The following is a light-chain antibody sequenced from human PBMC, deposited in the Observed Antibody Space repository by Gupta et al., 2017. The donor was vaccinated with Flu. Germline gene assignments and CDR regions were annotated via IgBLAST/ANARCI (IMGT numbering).Light chain of an antibody. CDR3: QQSYSTPRT. V-gene: IGKV1-39*01. CDR2: AAS. CDR1: QSISSY. Sequence: QMTQSPSSLSAPVGDRVTITCRASQSISSYLNWYQQKPGKAPKLLIYAASSLQSGVPSRFSGSGSGTDFTLTISSLQPEDFATYYCQQSYSTPRTFGQGTKVEIK. J-gene: IGKJ1*01.